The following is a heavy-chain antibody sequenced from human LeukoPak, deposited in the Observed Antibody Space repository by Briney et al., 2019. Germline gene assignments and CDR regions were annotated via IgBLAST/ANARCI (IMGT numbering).Heavy chain of an antibody. CDR2: IRSKAYGGTT. CDR1: GFTFGDYA. CDR3: TRLSGSGGVLDAFDI. Sequence: GRSLRLSCTASGFTFGDYAMSWVRQAPGKGLEWVGFIRSKAYGGTTEYAASVKGRFTISRDDSKSIAYLQMNSLKTEDTAVYYCTRLSGSGGVLDAFDIWGQGTMVTVSS. V-gene: IGHV3-49*04. J-gene: IGHJ3*02. D-gene: IGHD3-10*01.